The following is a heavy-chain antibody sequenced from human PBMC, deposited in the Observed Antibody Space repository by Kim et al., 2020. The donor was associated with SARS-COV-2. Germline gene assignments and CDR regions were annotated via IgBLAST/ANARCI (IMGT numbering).Heavy chain of an antibody. CDR3: VQPRPGY. V-gene: IGHV3-74*01. CDR1: GFSFSSQW. J-gene: IGHJ4*02. Sequence: GGSLRLSCVASGFSFSSQWMHWVRQVPGKGLAWVSRIKQDGSGTIYADSVMGRFTISRDNAKNTVYLQMNSLRVEATAIYYCVQPRPGYWGRGTLVTVS. CDR2: IKQDGSGT.